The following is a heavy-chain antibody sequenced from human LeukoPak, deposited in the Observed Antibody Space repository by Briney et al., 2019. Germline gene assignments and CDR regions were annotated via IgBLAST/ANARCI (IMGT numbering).Heavy chain of an antibody. V-gene: IGHV3-21*01. CDR3: ATTPAG. Sequence: GESLRLSCAASGFTFSSYTMNWVRQAPGKGLEWVSSISSGSSYIYYAGSVKGRFTISRDNAKNSLYLQMNSLRAEDTAVYYCATTPAGWGQGTLVTVSS. CDR2: ISSGSSYI. CDR1: GFTFSSYT. J-gene: IGHJ4*02.